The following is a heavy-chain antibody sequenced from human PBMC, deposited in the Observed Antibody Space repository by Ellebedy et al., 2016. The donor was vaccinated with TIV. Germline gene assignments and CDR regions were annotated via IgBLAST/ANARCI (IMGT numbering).Heavy chain of an antibody. CDR1: GFTFSTYS. J-gene: IGHJ4*01. CDR3: ARDNHYDGNSHYHAFDN. D-gene: IGHD3-22*01. V-gene: IGHV3-48*02. CDR2: ISSSSSDM. Sequence: GESLKISCAASGFTFSTYSMNWVRQAPGKGLEWVSYISSSSSDMHYADSVEGRFTISRDNAKNSLFLQMNSLRDEDTAVYYCARDNHYDGNSHYHAFDNWGQGTLVTVSS.